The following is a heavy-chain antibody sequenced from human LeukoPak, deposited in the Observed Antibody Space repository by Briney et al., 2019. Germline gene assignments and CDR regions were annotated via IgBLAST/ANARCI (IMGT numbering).Heavy chain of an antibody. V-gene: IGHV1-24*01. CDR1: GYTLTELS. J-gene: IGHJ2*01. Sequence: VSVKVSCTVSGYTLTELSMHWVRQAPGKGLEWMGGFDPEDGETIYAQKFQGRVTMTEDTSTDTAYMELSSLRSEDTAVYYCATDRYGYNSSSYWYFDLWGRGTLVTVAS. CDR2: FDPEDGET. CDR3: ATDRYGYNSSSYWYFDL. D-gene: IGHD5-24*01.